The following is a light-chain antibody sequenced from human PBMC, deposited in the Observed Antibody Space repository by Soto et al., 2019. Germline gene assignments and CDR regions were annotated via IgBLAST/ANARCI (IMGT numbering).Light chain of an antibody. CDR1: QGISSY. V-gene: IGKV1-9*01. CDR3: QQLET. CDR2: AAS. J-gene: IGKJ1*01. Sequence: DIQLTQSPSFLSASVGDRVTITCRASQGISSYLAWYQQKPGKAPKLLIYAASTLQSGVPSRFSGSGSGTEVTLTISSLQPEDFATYYCQQLETFGQGTKVEIK.